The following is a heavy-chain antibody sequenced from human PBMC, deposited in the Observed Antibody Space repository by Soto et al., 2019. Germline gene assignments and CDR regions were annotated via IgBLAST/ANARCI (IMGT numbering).Heavy chain of an antibody. Sequence: ASVKVSCKTSGYTFSNYGITWVRQAPGQPLEWLGWISLYSDGTNYAQKFQGRVSMTTDTSTTTAYMQMNSLRAEDTAVYYCAREIVGARGLDYWGQGTLVTVSS. CDR1: GYTFSNYG. D-gene: IGHD1-26*01. CDR3: AREIVGARGLDY. V-gene: IGHV1-18*01. CDR2: ISLYSDGT. J-gene: IGHJ4*02.